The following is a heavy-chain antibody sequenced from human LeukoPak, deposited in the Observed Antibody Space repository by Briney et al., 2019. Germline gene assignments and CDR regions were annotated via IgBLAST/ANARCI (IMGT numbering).Heavy chain of an antibody. D-gene: IGHD2-2*01. CDR2: ISSSSSYI. Sequence: KPGGSLRLSCAASGFTFSNYTMNWVRQAPGKGLEWVSSISSSSSYIYYADSVKGRFTISRDNAKNSLYLQMNSLRAEDSAVYYCASLVVPAASYWGQGTLVTVFS. V-gene: IGHV3-21*01. CDR1: GFTFSNYT. J-gene: IGHJ4*02. CDR3: ASLVVPAASY.